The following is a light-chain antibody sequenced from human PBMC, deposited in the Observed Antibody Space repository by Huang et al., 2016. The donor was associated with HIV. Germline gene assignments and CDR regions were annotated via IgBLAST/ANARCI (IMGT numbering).Light chain of an antibody. V-gene: IGKV3-20*01. J-gene: IGKJ3*01. CDR3: QRYGRPPPFT. CDR1: QSVISSY. Sequence: EIVLTQSPGTLSLSPGDTATLSCRASQSVISSYLAWYQQKPGQTPRHLIYGGCSSATCIPDRFSGSGAGKEYTLTINNLGAEDCAVYFCQRYGRPPPFTFGPGTKVHI. CDR2: GGC.